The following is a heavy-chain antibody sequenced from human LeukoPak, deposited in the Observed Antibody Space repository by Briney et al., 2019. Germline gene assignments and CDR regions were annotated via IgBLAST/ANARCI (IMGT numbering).Heavy chain of an antibody. CDR2: IYHSGST. D-gene: IGHD5-18*01. CDR1: GYSISSGDY. V-gene: IGHV4-38-2*01. CDR3: ARGYTYGHGAMFDF. Sequence: SETLSLTCAVSGYSISSGDYWGWIRQPPGKGLEWIGSIYHSGSTYNNPSLKSRVTISVDTSKNQFSLKLSSVTAADTAVYYCARGYTYGHGAMFDFWGQGTLVTVSP. J-gene: IGHJ4*02.